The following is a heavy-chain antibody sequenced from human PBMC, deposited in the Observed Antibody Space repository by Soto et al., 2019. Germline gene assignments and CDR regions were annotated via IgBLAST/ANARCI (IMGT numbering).Heavy chain of an antibody. CDR1: GYSFTSYW. CDR3: ARRRGDYYDSSGYYRPRGDWFDP. CDR2: IYPGDSDT. V-gene: IGHV5-51*01. Sequence: PGESLKISCKGSGYSFTSYWIGWVRQMPGKGLEWMGIIYPGDSDTRYSPSFQGQVTISADKSISTAYLQWSSLKASDTAMYYCARRRGDYYDSSGYYRPRGDWFDPWGQGTLVTVSS. D-gene: IGHD3-22*01. J-gene: IGHJ5*02.